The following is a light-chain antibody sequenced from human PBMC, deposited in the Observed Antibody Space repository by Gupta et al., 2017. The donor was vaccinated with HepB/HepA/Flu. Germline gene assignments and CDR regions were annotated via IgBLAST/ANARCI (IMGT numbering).Light chain of an antibody. V-gene: IGLV2-14*03. J-gene: IGLJ2*01. CDR2: DVS. CDR3: SSYTSRSTLV. CDR1: SSDVGTYNY. Sequence: QSALTQPASVSGSPGQSITISCTGTSSDVGTYNYVSWYQQHPGKAPKLIISDVSNRPSGVPNRFSGSKSGNTASLTISGLQAEDEADYYCSSYTSRSTLVFGGGTKLTVL.